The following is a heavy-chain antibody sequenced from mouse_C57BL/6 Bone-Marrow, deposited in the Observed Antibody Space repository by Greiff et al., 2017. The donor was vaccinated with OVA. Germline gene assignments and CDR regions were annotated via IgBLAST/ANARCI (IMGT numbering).Heavy chain of an antibody. J-gene: IGHJ2*01. V-gene: IGHV1-76*01. CDR2: IYPGSGNT. CDR3: ARGEYYDFDY. CDR1: GYTFTDYY. D-gene: IGHD1-1*01. Sequence: QVQLKPSGAELVRPGASVKLSCKASGYTFTDYYINWVKQRPGQGLEWIARIYPGSGNTYYNEKFKGKATLTAEKSSSTAYMQLSSLTSEDSAVYFCARGEYYDFDYWGQGTTLTVSS.